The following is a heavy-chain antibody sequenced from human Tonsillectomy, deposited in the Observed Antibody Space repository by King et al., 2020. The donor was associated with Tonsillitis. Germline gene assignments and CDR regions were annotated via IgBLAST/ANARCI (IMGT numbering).Heavy chain of an antibody. Sequence: EVQLVESGGGLVQPGGSLKLSCAASGFTFSGSAMHWVRQASGKGLEWVGRIRSKANSYATAYAASVKGRFTISRDDSKKTAYLQMNSLKTEDTAVYYCTSQEVRCSSTSCYTIDYWGQGTLVTVSS. CDR1: GFTFSGSA. V-gene: IGHV3-73*02. CDR2: IRSKANSYAT. CDR3: TSQEVRCSSTSCYTIDY. D-gene: IGHD2-2*02. J-gene: IGHJ4*02.